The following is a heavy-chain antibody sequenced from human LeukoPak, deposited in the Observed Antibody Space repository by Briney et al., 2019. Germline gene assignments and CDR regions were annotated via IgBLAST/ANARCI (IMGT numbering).Heavy chain of an antibody. CDR1: GYTFTSYY. D-gene: IGHD2-8*01. CDR2: INPSGGST. V-gene: IGHV1-46*01. J-gene: IGHJ4*02. Sequence: ASVKVSCKASGYTFTSYYMHWVRQAPGQGPEWMGIINPSGGSTSYAQKLQGRVTMTRSTSISTAYMELSSLRFEGTAVYFCTRSVRNGHFDYWGQGTLVTVSS. CDR3: TRSVRNGHFDY.